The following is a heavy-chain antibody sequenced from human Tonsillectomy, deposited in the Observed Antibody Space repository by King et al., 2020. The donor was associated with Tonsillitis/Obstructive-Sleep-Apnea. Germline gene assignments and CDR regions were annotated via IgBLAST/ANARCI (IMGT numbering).Heavy chain of an antibody. CDR1: GFTFSTYA. J-gene: IGHJ6*02. CDR3: AGGLNYYYGMDV. CDR2: ISYDGSDK. V-gene: IGHV3-30*04. Sequence: VQLVESGGGVVQPGRSLRLSCAASGFTFSTYAMHWVRQAPGKGLDWVAVISYDGSDKYYADSVKGRFTISRDNSKNTLYLQMNSLRAEDTAVYYCAGGLNYYYGMDVWGQGTTVTVSS. D-gene: IGHD3-16*01.